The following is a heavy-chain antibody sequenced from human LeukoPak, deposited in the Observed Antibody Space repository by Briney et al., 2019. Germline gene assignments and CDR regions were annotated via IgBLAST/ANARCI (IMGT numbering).Heavy chain of an antibody. CDR2: ISSNGGSS. V-gene: IGHV3-64D*06. CDR1: GFIFSSYA. Sequence: PGGSLRLSCSASGFIFSSYAMHWVRQAPGKGLEYVAGISSNGGSSNHADYVKGRFTISRDNHKKTLYLQMSNLGAEDTAVYYCVKDIWYGSGNYQFDNWGQGTLVTVSS. CDR3: VKDIWYGSGNYQFDN. D-gene: IGHD3-10*01. J-gene: IGHJ4*02.